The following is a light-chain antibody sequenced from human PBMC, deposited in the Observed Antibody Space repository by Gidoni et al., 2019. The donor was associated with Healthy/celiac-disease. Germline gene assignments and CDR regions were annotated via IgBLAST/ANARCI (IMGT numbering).Light chain of an antibody. CDR1: QDISNY. Sequence: DIQLTQSPSSLSASVGDRVTITCQASQDISNYLNWYQQKPGKAPKLLIYDASNLETGVPSRFSGSGSLTDFTFTISSLQPEDISTYYFQQYDNLLALTFIGXTKVEIK. V-gene: IGKV1-33*01. CDR2: DAS. J-gene: IGKJ4*01. CDR3: QQYDNLLALT.